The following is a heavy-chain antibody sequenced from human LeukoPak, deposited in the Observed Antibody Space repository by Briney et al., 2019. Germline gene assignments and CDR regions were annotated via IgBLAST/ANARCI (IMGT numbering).Heavy chain of an antibody. CDR2: ISSSGSTI. CDR1: GFTFSDYY. V-gene: IGHV3-11*04. CDR3: ARDLIDSSYFDY. D-gene: IGHD3-22*01. Sequence: PGGSLRLSCAASGFTFSDYYMSWIRQAPGKGLEWVSYISSSGSTIYYADSVKGRFTISRDNSKNTLYLQMNSLRAEDTAVYYCARDLIDSSYFDYWGQGTLVAVSS. J-gene: IGHJ4*02.